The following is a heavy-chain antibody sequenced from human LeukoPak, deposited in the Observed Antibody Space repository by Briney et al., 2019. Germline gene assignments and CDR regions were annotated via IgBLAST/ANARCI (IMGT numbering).Heavy chain of an antibody. V-gene: IGHV3-21*01. CDR3: ARDRYCSGGSCYPLDY. Sequence: GGSLRLSCAASGFTFSSYSMNWVRQAPGKGLEWVSSISSSSSYIYYADSVKGQFTISRDNAKNSLYLQMNSLRAEDTAVYYCARDRYCSGGSCYPLDYWGQGTLVTVSS. CDR2: ISSSSSYI. D-gene: IGHD2-15*01. J-gene: IGHJ4*02. CDR1: GFTFSSYS.